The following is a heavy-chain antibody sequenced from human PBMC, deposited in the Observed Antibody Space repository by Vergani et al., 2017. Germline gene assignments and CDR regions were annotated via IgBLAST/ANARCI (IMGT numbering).Heavy chain of an antibody. CDR1: GFTFSSYG. V-gene: IGHV3-30*02. Sequence: QVQLVESGGGVVQPGGSLRLSCAASGFTFSSYGMHWVRQAPGKGLEWVAFIRYDGSNKYYTDSVKGRFTISIDNSKNTLYLQMNSLRAEDTAGYYCAKTPSHRRGYRGYYSSLYWGQGTLVTVSS. CDR3: AKTPSHRRGYRGYYSSLY. D-gene: IGHD5-12*01. CDR2: IRYDGSNK. J-gene: IGHJ4*02.